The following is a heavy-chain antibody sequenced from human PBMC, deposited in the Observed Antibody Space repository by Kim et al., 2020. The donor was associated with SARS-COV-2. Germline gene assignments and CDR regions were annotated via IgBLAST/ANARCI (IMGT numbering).Heavy chain of an antibody. D-gene: IGHD5-18*01. CDR1: GFTFSSYG. J-gene: IGHJ4*02. V-gene: IGHV3-33*05. CDR3: ARDWSSYGRTPFDY. CDR2: ISYDGSNK. Sequence: GGSLRLSCAASGFTFSSYGMHWVRQAPGKGLEWVAVISYDGSNKYYADSVKGRFTISRDNSKNTLYLQMNSLRAEDTAVYYCARDWSSYGRTPFDYWGQGTLVTVSS.